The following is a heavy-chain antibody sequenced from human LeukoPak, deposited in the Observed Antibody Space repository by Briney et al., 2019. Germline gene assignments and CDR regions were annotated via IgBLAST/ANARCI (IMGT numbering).Heavy chain of an antibody. CDR1: GFTFSSYE. D-gene: IGHD5-18*01. Sequence: GGSLILSCAASGFTFSSYEMNWVRQAPGKGLEWVSYISSSGSTIYYAHSVKGRFTISRDNAKNSLYLQMNSLRAEDTAVYYCARRQKDGSYDYWGQGTLVTVSS. CDR2: ISSSGSTI. J-gene: IGHJ4*02. CDR3: ARRQKDGSYDY. V-gene: IGHV3-48*03.